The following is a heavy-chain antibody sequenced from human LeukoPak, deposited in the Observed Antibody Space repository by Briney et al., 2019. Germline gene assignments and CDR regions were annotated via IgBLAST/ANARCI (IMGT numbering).Heavy chain of an antibody. CDR2: IIPIFGTA. CDR1: GGTFISYA. V-gene: IGHV1-69*06. CDR3: ARGGITMVPGVIRPHYFDY. D-gene: IGHD3-10*01. Sequence: SVKVSCKASGGTFISYAISWARRAPGQGLEWMGGIIPIFGTANYAQKFQGRVTITADKSTSTAYMELSSLRSENTAVYYCARGGITMVPGVIRPHYFDYWGQGTLVTVSS. J-gene: IGHJ4*02.